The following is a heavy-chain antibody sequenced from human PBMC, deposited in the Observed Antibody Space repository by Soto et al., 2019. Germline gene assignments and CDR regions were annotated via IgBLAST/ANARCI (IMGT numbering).Heavy chain of an antibody. V-gene: IGHV3-23*01. CDR2: ISGSGGST. D-gene: IGHD3-10*01. CDR1: GFTFSSHA. J-gene: IGHJ4*02. Sequence: GGSMRLSCAASGFTFSSHAMNLILQAQGKGLEWVSAISGSGGSTYYADSVKGRFTISRDSSKNTLYLQMNSLRAEDTAVYYCARDARYYGSGSYYKRPFDYWGQGTLVTVS. CDR3: ARDARYYGSGSYYKRPFDY.